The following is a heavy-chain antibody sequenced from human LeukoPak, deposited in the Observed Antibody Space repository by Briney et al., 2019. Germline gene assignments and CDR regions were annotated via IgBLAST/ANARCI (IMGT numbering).Heavy chain of an antibody. V-gene: IGHV4-34*01. Sequence: PSETLSLTCAVYGESFSGYDWTWIRQTPGKGLEWIGEVNQSGNTKYSSSLESRVTLSADTSKNQFSLKMRSVTAADTAIYYCARARETVAIDYWGQGTLVTVSS. CDR1: GESFSGYD. D-gene: IGHD5-12*01. CDR3: ARARETVAIDY. J-gene: IGHJ4*02. CDR2: VNQSGNT.